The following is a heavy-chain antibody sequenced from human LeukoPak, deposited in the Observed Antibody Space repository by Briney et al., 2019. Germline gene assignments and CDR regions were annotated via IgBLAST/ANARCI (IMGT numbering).Heavy chain of an antibody. CDR1: GGSISSYY. V-gene: IGHV4-59*01. J-gene: IGHJ4*02. D-gene: IGHD3-10*01. CDR2: IYHSGST. Sequence: PSETLSLTCTVSGGSISSYYWNWIRQPPGKGLEWIGYIYHSGSTNYNPSLKSRVTISVDTSKNQFSLKLSSVTAADTAVYYCARDRYYDSGSYYNWGQGTLVTVSS. CDR3: ARDRYYDSGSYYN.